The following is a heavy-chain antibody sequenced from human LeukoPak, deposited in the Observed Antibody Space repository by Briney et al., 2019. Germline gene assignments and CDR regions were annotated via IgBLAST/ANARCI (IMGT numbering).Heavy chain of an antibody. D-gene: IGHD6-13*01. Sequence: PGGSLRLSCAASGFTVSSNYMSWVRQAPGKGLEWVSVIYSGGSTYYADSVKGRFTISRDNSKNTLYLQMNSLRAEDTAVYYCARGSGQQLVRDDAFDIWGQGTMVTVSS. CDR2: IYSGGST. J-gene: IGHJ3*02. CDR3: ARGSGQQLVRDDAFDI. V-gene: IGHV3-66*01. CDR1: GFTVSSNY.